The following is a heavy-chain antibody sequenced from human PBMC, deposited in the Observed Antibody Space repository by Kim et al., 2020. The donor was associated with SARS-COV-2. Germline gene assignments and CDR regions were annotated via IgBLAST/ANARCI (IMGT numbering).Heavy chain of an antibody. CDR2: XRSKVNGYAT. CDR1: GFTFSDSA. V-gene: IGHV3-73*01. CDR3: TRVPXTTLAXWDAFDI. D-gene: IGHD1-1*01. J-gene: IGHJ3*02. Sequence: GGSLRLSCGASGFTFSDSAMHWVRRASGKGLEWVGRXRSKVNGYATAYSASVRGRFTISRDDSXNTAYLXMNSLKTEDTAVYYFTRVPXTTLAXWDAFDIWGQGTMVAVSS.